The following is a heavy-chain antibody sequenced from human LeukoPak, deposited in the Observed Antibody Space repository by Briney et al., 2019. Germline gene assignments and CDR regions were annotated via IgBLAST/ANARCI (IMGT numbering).Heavy chain of an antibody. CDR2: IYYSGST. CDR3: ARSSQDIVVVPAAIGWFDP. CDR1: GGSISSGDYY. V-gene: IGHV4-30-4*01. J-gene: IGHJ5*02. Sequence: PSQTLSLTCTVSGGSISSGDYYWSWIRQPPGKGLEWIGYIYYSGSTYYNPSLKGRVTISVDTSKNQFSLKLSSVTAADTAVYYCARSSQDIVVVPAAIGWFDPWGQGTLVTVSS. D-gene: IGHD2-2*01.